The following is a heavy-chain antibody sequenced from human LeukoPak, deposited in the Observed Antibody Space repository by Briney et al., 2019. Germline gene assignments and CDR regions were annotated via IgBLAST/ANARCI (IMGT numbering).Heavy chain of an antibody. CDR1: GFTFSSYG. J-gene: IGHJ4*02. CDR3: AKGGSNYYDSSGPPQPFDY. D-gene: IGHD3-22*01. V-gene: IGHV3-30*18. Sequence: GGSLRLSCAASGFTFSSYGMRWVRQAPGKGLEWVAVISYDGSNKYYADSVKGRFTISRDNSKNTLYLQMNSLRAEDTAVYYCAKGGSNYYDSSGPPQPFDYWGQGTLVTVSS. CDR2: ISYDGSNK.